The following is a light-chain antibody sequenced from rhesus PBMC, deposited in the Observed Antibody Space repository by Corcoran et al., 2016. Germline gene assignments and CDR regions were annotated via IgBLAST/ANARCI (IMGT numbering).Light chain of an antibody. V-gene: IGKV3-42*02. J-gene: IGKJ2*01. CDR3: QQYNHWNA. Sequence: ETVVTQSPATLFLSPGERATLSCRASQSVGSNLAWYQQKPGQAPKLLTNDASSRATGIPDRFRGSGSGTEFTLTISSLEPEDVGVYFCQQYNHWNAFSQGTKVKIK. CDR2: DAS. CDR1: QSVGSN.